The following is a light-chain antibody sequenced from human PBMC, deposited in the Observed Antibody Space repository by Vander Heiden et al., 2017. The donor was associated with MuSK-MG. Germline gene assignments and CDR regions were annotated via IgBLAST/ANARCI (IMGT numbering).Light chain of an antibody. Sequence: QSALTQPPSASGSPGQSVTIFCTGTSRDVGAYNYVSWYPQPPGKVPKLIIDEVSKRPSGVPDRFSGSTSGNTASLTVSGLQAEDEADYYCNSYADSKVFGGGTKRTVL. CDR3: NSYADSKV. CDR1: SRDVGAYNY. V-gene: IGLV2-8*01. J-gene: IGLJ3*02. CDR2: EVS.